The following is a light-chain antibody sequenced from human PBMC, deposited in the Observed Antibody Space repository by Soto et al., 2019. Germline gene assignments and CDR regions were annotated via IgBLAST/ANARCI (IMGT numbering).Light chain of an antibody. J-gene: IGKJ2*01. CDR2: AAS. V-gene: IGKV1-39*01. CDR1: QSISDY. Sequence: DIQMTQSPSSLSASVGDRVTITCRASQSISDYLNWYQQKPGKAPKLLIYAASSLQSGVPSSFSGSGSGTDFTLTISFLQPEDFATYYWQQSFSYPYTFGQGTKL. CDR3: QQSFSYPYT.